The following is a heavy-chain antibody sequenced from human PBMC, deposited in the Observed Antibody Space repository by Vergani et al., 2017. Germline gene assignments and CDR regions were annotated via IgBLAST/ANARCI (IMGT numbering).Heavy chain of an antibody. Sequence: EVQLVESGGGLVQPGRSLRLSCAASGFTFDDYAMHWVRPAPGKGLEWVSGISWNSGSIGYADSVKGRFTISRGNSKNALYLQMNGLRAEDTAVYYRSRYNWNDKGYFDYWGQGTLVTVSS. D-gene: IGHD1-20*01. CDR1: GFTFDDYA. CDR2: ISWNSGSI. J-gene: IGHJ4*02. V-gene: IGHV3-9*01. CDR3: SRYNWNDKGYFDY.